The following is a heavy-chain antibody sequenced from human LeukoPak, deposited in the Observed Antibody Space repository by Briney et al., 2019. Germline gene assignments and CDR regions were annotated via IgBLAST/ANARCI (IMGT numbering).Heavy chain of an antibody. V-gene: IGHV4-31*03. J-gene: IGHJ4*02. Sequence: PSETLSLTCTVSSGSINRGGYFWSWIRQHPGKGLEWIGYIYYSRTTNYTPSLKSRVSISLDASENQFSLKLSSVTAADTAVYYCARSDYGNYYFDYWGQGTLVTVSS. CDR1: SGSINRGGYF. CDR3: ARSDYGNYYFDY. D-gene: IGHD4-17*01. CDR2: IYYSRTT.